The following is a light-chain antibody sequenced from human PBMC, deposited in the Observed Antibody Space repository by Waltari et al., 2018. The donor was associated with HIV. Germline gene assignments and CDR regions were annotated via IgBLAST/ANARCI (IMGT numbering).Light chain of an antibody. J-gene: IGLJ3*02. CDR2: INSDGSH. V-gene: IGLV4-69*01. CDR3: QSWGAGGV. Sequence: VLTQSPSASASLGDSVKLTCTRDSGHITYAIAWHQHRPEKGPRFLMKINSDGSHYKGDDIPDRFSGSSSGAERFLIISRVQSDDEADYYCQSWGAGGVFGGGTKLTVL. CDR1: SGHITYA.